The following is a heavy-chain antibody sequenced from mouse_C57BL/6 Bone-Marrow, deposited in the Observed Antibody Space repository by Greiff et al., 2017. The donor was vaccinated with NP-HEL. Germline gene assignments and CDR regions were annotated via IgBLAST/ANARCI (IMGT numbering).Heavy chain of an antibody. J-gene: IGHJ2*01. D-gene: IGHD1-1*01. CDR3: TRNAYYYGSSYYFDY. Sequence: EVKLQESGEGLVKPGGSLKLSCAASGFTFSSYAMSWVRQTPEKRLEWVAYISSGGDYIYYADTVKGRFTISRDNARNTLYLQMSSLKSEDTAMYYCTRNAYYYGSSYYFDYWGQGTTLTVSS. V-gene: IGHV5-9-1*02. CDR1: GFTFSSYA. CDR2: ISSGGDYI.